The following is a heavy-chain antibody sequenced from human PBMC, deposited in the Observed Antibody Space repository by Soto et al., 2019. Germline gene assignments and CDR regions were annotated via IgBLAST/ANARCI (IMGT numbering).Heavy chain of an antibody. D-gene: IGHD2-21*01. CDR1: GFTFSSYS. V-gene: IGHV3-21*06. CDR3: VRDYGTCFVFDY. Sequence: PGGSLRLSCAASGFTFSSYSMNWVRQAPGKGLEWVSSISSSSSYIHYADSVKGRFTISRDSAKNMLFLQMNSLRVEDTAIYYCVRDYGTCFVFDYWGQGTLVTVSS. J-gene: IGHJ4*02. CDR2: ISSSSSYI.